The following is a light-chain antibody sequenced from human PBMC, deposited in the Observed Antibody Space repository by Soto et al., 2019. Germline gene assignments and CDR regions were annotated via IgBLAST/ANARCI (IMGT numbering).Light chain of an antibody. CDR1: QTITSF. CDR3: QQCNRSPFT. V-gene: IGKV3-20*01. Sequence: EIVLTQSPGTLSVSPGESATLSCRASQTITSFLAWYQQRPGQAPRLLIYAASSRATGVPDRFSASWSGRDFTLTISRLEPQDFAVYYCQQCNRSPFTFGQGTRLEI. CDR2: AAS. J-gene: IGKJ5*01.